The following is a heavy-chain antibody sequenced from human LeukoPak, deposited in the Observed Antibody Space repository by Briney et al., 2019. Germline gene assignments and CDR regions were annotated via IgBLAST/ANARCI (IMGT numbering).Heavy chain of an antibody. CDR1: GFTFGDYA. Sequence: GGSLRLSCTASGFTFGDYAMSWVRQAPGKGLEWVGFIRSKAYGGTTEYAASVKGRFTISRDDSKSIAYLQMNSLRAEDTAVYYCAKRGRWLQFDYWGQGTLVTVSS. CDR2: IRSKAYGGTT. CDR3: AKRGRWLQFDY. J-gene: IGHJ4*02. D-gene: IGHD5-24*01. V-gene: IGHV3-49*04.